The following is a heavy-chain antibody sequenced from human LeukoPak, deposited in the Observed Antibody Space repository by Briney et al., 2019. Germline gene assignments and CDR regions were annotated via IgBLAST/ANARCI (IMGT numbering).Heavy chain of an antibody. V-gene: IGHV1-2*02. CDR1: GYTFTGYY. CDR2: INPNSGGT. Sequence: ASVKVSCKASGYTFTGYYMHWVRQAPGQGLEWMGWINPNSGGTNYAQKFQGRVTMTRDTPISTAYMELSRLRSDDTAVYYCARGRGRDSRNNWFDPWGQGTLVTVSS. J-gene: IGHJ5*02. CDR3: ARGRGRDSRNNWFDP. D-gene: IGHD3-22*01.